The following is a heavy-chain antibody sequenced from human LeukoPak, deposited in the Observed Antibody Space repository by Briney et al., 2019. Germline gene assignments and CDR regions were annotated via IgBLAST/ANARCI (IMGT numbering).Heavy chain of an antibody. V-gene: IGHV4-39*01. D-gene: IGHD3-22*01. Sequence: SETLSLTCTVSGGSINSSSHYWGWIRQPPGKGLEWIGSIYYSGSTYYNPSLKSRVTISVDTSKNQFSLKLSSVTAADTAVYYCARPLDYYERGWFDPWGQGTLVTVSS. CDR2: IYYSGST. CDR1: GGSINSSSHY. J-gene: IGHJ5*02. CDR3: ARPLDYYERGWFDP.